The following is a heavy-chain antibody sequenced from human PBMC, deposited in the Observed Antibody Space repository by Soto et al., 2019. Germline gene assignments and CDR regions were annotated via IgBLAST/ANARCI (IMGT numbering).Heavy chain of an antibody. Sequence: QVQLQQWGAGLLKPSETLSLTCAVYGGSFSGYYWSWIRQPPGKGLEWIGEINHSGSTNYNPSLKSRVTISVDTSKNQFSLKLSSVTAADTAVYYCASSQRYDSSGYYYSPFDYWGQGTLVTVSS. V-gene: IGHV4-34*01. CDR3: ASSQRYDSSGYYYSPFDY. D-gene: IGHD3-22*01. CDR1: GGSFSGYY. CDR2: INHSGST. J-gene: IGHJ4*02.